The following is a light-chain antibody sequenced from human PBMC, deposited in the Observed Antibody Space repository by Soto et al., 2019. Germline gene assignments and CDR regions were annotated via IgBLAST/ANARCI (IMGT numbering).Light chain of an antibody. V-gene: IGKV2D-30*01. J-gene: IGKJ2*01. CDR2: KAS. CDR3: MQSIHWPMYT. Sequence: DVVMTQSPLSLPVTLGQPASISCRPSQSLVYSDGNTHLNWFQQRPGQSPRRLIYKASNLDSGVPDRFSGGGSGTDFNLKISGEEAEDVAVYYCMQSIHWPMYTFGQGTKLEIK. CDR1: QSLVYSDGNTH.